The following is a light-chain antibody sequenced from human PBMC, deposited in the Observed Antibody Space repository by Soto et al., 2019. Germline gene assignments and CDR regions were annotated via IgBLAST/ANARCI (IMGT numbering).Light chain of an antibody. J-gene: IGKJ2*01. CDR2: VAS. CDR1: QSISRY. Sequence: DIQVTQSPSSLSAAVGDRVTITCRTSQSISRYLHWYQQRPGRAPTLLIYVASSLQSGVPLRFAGSGSGTDFTLTISSLQPEDFATYYCQQSYSIPYTFGQGTKIEIK. V-gene: IGKV1-39*01. CDR3: QQSYSIPYT.